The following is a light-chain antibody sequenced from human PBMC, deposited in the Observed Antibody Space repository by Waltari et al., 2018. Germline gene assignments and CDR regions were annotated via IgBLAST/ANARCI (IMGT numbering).Light chain of an antibody. CDR3: QTWGTGIRV. V-gene: IGLV4-69*01. CDR2: VNNDGSH. J-gene: IGLJ2*01. CDR1: SGHSNNA. Sequence: QLVLTQSPSASASLGASVKFTCTLSSGHSNNAIAWHQQQTEKGPRYLMKVNNDGSHSKGDGIPVLFSGSASGAQRYLTISSLQSEDEADYYCQTWGTGIRVFGGGTKLTVL.